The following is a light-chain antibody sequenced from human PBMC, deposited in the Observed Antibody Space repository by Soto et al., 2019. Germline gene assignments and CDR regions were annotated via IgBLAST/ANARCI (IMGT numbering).Light chain of an antibody. Sequence: EIVMTQSPATLSLSPGERAALSCRASQSINSELAWYQQKPGQPPRLLIYGASTRATGVPARFTGSESGSEFTLTISGLESEDCAVYYSKQGHNWPITFGQVTRLEI. V-gene: IGKV3-15*01. CDR3: KQGHNWPIT. J-gene: IGKJ2*01. CDR1: QSINSE. CDR2: GAS.